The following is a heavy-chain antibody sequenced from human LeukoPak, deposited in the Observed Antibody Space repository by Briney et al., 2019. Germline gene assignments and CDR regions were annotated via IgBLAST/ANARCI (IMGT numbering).Heavy chain of an antibody. D-gene: IGHD2-15*01. J-gene: IGHJ5*02. CDR2: ISTSSSYI. CDR3: ARGADGVSSNSRGWFDP. CDR1: GFTFNRYN. V-gene: IGHV3-21*01. Sequence: AGGSLRLSCAASGFTFNRYNMNWVRRAPGKGLEWVSSISTSSSYIYYADSVRGRFTISRDNAKNSLYLQMNSLRAEDTAVYSCARGADGVSSNSRGWFDPWGQGTLVTVSS.